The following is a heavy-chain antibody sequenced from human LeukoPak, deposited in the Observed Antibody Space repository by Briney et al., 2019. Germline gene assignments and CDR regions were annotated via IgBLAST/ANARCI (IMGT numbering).Heavy chain of an antibody. CDR1: GGSISSYY. CDR2: IYYSGST. Sequence: SETLSLTCTVSGGSISSYYWSWIRQPPGKGLEWIGYIYYSGSTNYNPSLKSRVTISVDTSKSQFSLKMSSVTAADTAVYYCARDASIFGPSYYFDFWGQGTLVTVSS. V-gene: IGHV4-59*12. CDR3: ARDASIFGPSYYFDF. J-gene: IGHJ4*02. D-gene: IGHD3-3*01.